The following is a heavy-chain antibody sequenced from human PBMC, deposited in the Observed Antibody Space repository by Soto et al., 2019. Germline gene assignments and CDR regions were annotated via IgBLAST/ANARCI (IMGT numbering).Heavy chain of an antibody. Sequence: QVQLVQSGAEVKKPGSSVKVSCKASGGTFSSYAISWVRQAPGQGLEWMGGIIPIFGTANYAQKFQGRVTITADASTSTAYMELSSLSSEDTAVYYCARYAIDYRIAVAGPTFDYWGQGTLVTVSS. V-gene: IGHV1-69*01. D-gene: IGHD6-19*01. CDR2: IIPIFGTA. J-gene: IGHJ4*02. CDR1: GGTFSSYA. CDR3: ARYAIDYRIAVAGPTFDY.